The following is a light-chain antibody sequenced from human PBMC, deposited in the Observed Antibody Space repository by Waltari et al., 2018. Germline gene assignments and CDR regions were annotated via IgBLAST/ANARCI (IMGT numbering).Light chain of an antibody. J-gene: IGKJ2*03. CDR2: QAS. CDR1: QSISTW. CDR3: QQYNTFSPDS. V-gene: IGKV1-5*03. Sequence: DIQMTQSPSTLSASVGDRVTITCRASQSISTWLAWYQQKPGKAPKLLIYQASSVESGVPSRFRGSGSETEFTLTISSLQPDDFATYYCQQYNTFSPDSFGQGTRVEIK.